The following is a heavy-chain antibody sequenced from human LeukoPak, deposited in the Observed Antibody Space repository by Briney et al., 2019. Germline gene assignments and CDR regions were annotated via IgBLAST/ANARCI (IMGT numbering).Heavy chain of an antibody. Sequence: GGSLRLSCAASGFTFSSAWMTWVRQAPGKGLEWVGRIKSKSDGATTDYAAPVKGRFTISRDDSKNTLYLQMNSLKTEDTAVYFCFGSGGVPWGQGTLVTVSS. CDR1: GFTFSSAW. CDR3: FGSGGVP. CDR2: IKSKSDGATT. D-gene: IGHD3-10*01. V-gene: IGHV3-15*01. J-gene: IGHJ5*02.